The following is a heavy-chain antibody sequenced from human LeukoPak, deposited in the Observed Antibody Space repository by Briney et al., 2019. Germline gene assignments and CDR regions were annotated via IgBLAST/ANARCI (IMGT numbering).Heavy chain of an antibody. D-gene: IGHD4-11*01. Sequence: NTSETLSLTCAVYGGSFSGYYWSRIRQPPGKGLEWIGEINHSGSTNYNPSLKSRVTISIDTSKNQFSLKVTSVTAADTAVYYCARDPPAIRNYQKIHHGMDVWGQGTTVTVSS. J-gene: IGHJ6*02. CDR1: GGSFSGYY. V-gene: IGHV4-34*01. CDR2: INHSGST. CDR3: ARDPPAIRNYQKIHHGMDV.